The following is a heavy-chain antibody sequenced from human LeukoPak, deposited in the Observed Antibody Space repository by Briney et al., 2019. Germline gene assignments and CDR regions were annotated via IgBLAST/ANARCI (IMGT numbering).Heavy chain of an antibody. V-gene: IGHV1-2*02. CDR2: INPDSGGT. CDR1: GYTFTDYH. J-gene: IGHJ5*02. CDR3: ARELGGGTTREDWFDP. Sequence: GASVKVSCKACGYTFTDYHMHWVRQAPGQGLEWMGWINPDSGGTNYAQNFQGRVTMTRDTSISTAYMELYSLRSDDTAVYYCARELGGGTTREDWFDPWGQGTLVTVSS. D-gene: IGHD1-1*01.